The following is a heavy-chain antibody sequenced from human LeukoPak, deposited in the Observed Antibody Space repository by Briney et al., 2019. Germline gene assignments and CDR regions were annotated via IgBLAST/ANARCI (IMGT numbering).Heavy chain of an antibody. V-gene: IGHV3-23*01. Sequence: GGSLRLSCAASGFTFSSYAMSWVRQAPGKGLEWVSAISGSGGSTYYADSVKGRFTISRDNSKNTLYLQMNSLRAEDTAVYYCARVHYYDSSGSDYWGQGTLVTVSS. CDR2: ISGSGGST. CDR1: GFTFSSYA. D-gene: IGHD3-22*01. CDR3: ARVHYYDSSGSDY. J-gene: IGHJ4*02.